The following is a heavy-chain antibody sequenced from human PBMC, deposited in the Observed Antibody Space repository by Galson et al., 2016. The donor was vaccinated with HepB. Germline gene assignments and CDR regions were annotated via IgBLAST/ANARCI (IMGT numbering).Heavy chain of an antibody. J-gene: IGHJ4*02. V-gene: IGHV1-69*13. Sequence: SVKVSCKASGGTFSNYAFTWVRQAPGQGLEWMGGIIPIFGTALHAQKFQGRVTITADESTRTAYMELSSLRSEDTAVYYCARRGGGEYDILTGYYPGFDYWGQGNLVTVSS. CDR3: ARRGGGEYDILTGYYPGFDY. CDR1: GGTFSNYA. D-gene: IGHD3-9*01. CDR2: IIPIFGTA.